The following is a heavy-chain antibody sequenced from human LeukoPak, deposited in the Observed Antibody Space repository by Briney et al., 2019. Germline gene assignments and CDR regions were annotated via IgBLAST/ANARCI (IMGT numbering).Heavy chain of an antibody. CDR1: GFTLSSHG. V-gene: IGHV3-33*01. D-gene: IGHD1-26*01. Sequence: GGSLRLSCAASGFTLSSHGVHWVRQAPGKGLEWVALIWYDGSKENYADSVKGRFTISRDMSKNTLNLQMNSLRVEDTAVFYCARDLSFGSLDFRGQGTLVTVSS. J-gene: IGHJ4*02. CDR3: ARDLSFGSLDF. CDR2: IWYDGSKE.